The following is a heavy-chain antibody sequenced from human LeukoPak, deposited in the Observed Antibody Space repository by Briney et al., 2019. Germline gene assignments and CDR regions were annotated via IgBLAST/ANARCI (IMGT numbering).Heavy chain of an antibody. D-gene: IGHD6-19*01. CDR2: MYLGGTT. CDR1: GVSISSLNL. Sequence: PSETLSLTCIVSGVSISSLNLWSWLRQPPGQGLEWIGEMYLGGTTNFNPSLKSRVTILIDKSKNQLSLQLTSVTAADTAVCYCAGLEGRYSTDWFYFFDYWGQGALVTVSS. CDR3: AGLEGRYSTDWFYFFDY. J-gene: IGHJ4*02. V-gene: IGHV4-4*02.